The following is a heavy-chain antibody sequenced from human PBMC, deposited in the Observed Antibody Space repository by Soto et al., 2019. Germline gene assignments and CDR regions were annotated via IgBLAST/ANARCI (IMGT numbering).Heavy chain of an antibody. CDR1: DGSISTSSYY. CDR3: ARYGSGWYDFDY. V-gene: IGHV4-39*01. J-gene: IGHJ4*02. CDR2: MYYSGSI. Sequence: QLQLQESGPGLVKPSETLSLTCTVSDGSISTSSYYWGWIRQSPGKGLEWIGSMYYSGSIYYNPSLRSRVTIPVVTSKYQFSLKLSSETAADTAVYYCARYGSGWYDFDYWGQGTLVTVAS. D-gene: IGHD6-19*01.